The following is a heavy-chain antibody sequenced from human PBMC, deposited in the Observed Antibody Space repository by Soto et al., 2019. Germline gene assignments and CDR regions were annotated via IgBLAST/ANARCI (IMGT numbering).Heavy chain of an antibody. J-gene: IGHJ6*03. D-gene: IGHD2-21*02. CDR2: IYYSGST. V-gene: IGHV4-39*02. CDR3: AREHLGDCGALDYMDV. CDR1: GGSLSSTIYY. Sequence: SETLSLTCTVSGGSLSSTIYYWGWIRQPPGKGLEWIASIYYSGSTFYNPSLKSPVTISLDASKNQFSLKLSSVTAADTGVYYCAREHLGDCGALDYMDVWGRGTTVTVSS.